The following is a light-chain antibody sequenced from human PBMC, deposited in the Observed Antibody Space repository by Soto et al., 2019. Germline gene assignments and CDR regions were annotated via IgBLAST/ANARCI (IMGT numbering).Light chain of an antibody. CDR3: SLYTSSSTLV. CDR1: SSDVGSYNR. V-gene: IGLV2-18*01. J-gene: IGLJ2*01. CDR2: EVS. Sequence: QSALTQPPSVSGSPGQSVTISCTGTSSDVGSYNRVSWYQQPPGTAPKLMIYEVSNRPSGVPDRFSGSKSGNTASLTISGLQAEDEADYYCSLYTSSSTLVFGGGTKSPS.